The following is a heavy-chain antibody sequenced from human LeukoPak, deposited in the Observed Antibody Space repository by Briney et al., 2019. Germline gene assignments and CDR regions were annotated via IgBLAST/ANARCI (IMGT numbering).Heavy chain of an antibody. CDR2: ISSSGSTI. CDR1: GFTFSSYE. V-gene: IGHV3-48*03. CDR3: ARVRSCSGGSCYPHTYYYYYGMDV. J-gene: IGHJ6*02. D-gene: IGHD2-15*01. Sequence: PGGSLRLSCAASGFTFSSYEMNWVRQAPGKGLEWVSYISSSGSTIYYADSVKGRFTISRDNAKNSLYLQMNSLRAEDTAVFYCARVRSCSGGSCYPHTYYYYYGMDVWGQGTTVTVSS.